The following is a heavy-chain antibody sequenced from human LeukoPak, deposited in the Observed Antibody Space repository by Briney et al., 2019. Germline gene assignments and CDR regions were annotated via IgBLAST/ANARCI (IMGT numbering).Heavy chain of an antibody. Sequence: SETLSLTCTVSGGSISSYYWSWIRQPPGKGLEWIWYIYYSGSTNFNPSLKSRVTISVDTSKNQFSLKLSSVTAADTAVYYCASGTGSGSYYSCDYWGQGTLVTVSS. CDR1: GGSISSYY. J-gene: IGHJ4*02. CDR3: ASGTGSGSYYSCDY. CDR2: IYYSGST. D-gene: IGHD3-10*01. V-gene: IGHV4-59*01.